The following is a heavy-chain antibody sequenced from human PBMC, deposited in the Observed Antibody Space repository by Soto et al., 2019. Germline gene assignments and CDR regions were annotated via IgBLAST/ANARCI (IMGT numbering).Heavy chain of an antibody. CDR2: IYPGDSDT. CDR3: ARRPWLSGYYDY. CDR1: GYTFTSDW. J-gene: IGHJ4*02. D-gene: IGHD3-22*01. Sequence: GESLKISCKGSGYTFTSDWIAWVRQMPGKGLEWMGIIYPGDSDTRYSPSLQGQVTISADKSISTAYLQWSSLKASDTAMYYCARRPWLSGYYDYWGQGTLVTVSS. V-gene: IGHV5-51*01.